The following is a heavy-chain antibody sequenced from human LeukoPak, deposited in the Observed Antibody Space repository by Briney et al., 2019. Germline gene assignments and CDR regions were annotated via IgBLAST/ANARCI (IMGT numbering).Heavy chain of an antibody. J-gene: IGHJ4*02. Sequence: GGSLRLSCAASGFTFSSYWMSWVRQAPGKGLEWVANIKQDGSEKYYVDSVKGRFTISRDNAKNSLYLQMNSLRSDDTAVYYCARDQYDYVWGSYRPYFDYWGQGTLVTVSS. CDR1: GFTFSSYW. V-gene: IGHV3-7*03. CDR2: IKQDGSEK. CDR3: ARDQYDYVWGSYRPYFDY. D-gene: IGHD3-16*02.